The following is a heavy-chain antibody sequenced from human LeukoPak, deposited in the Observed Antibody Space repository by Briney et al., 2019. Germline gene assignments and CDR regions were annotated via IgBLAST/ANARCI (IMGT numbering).Heavy chain of an antibody. CDR3: ARTDRPGMGIDPARIVVVPAAPSSY. CDR2: ISAYNGNT. D-gene: IGHD2-2*01. V-gene: IGHV1-18*01. Sequence: ASVKVSCKASGYTFTSDGISWVRQAPGQGLEWMGWISAYNGNTNYAQKLQGRVTMTTDTSTSTAYMELRSLRSDDTAVYYCARTDRPGMGIDPARIVVVPAAPSSYWGQGTLVTVSS. CDR1: GYTFTSDG. J-gene: IGHJ4*02.